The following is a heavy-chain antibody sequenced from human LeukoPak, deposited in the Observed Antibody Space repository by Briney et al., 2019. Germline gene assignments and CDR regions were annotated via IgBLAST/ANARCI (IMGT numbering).Heavy chain of an antibody. CDR3: AKDIRVWGSYRYPCLDY. D-gene: IGHD3-16*02. V-gene: IGHV3-30*18. J-gene: IGHJ4*02. CDR2: ISYDGDNK. CDR1: GFSFSGYG. Sequence: GGSLTLSRAASGFSFSGYGMRWVRQAPGKGLEWVAVISYDGDNKYYADSVNGRFTISRDNSKNTLSLQMDSLRAEDTAVYYCAKDIRVWGSYRYPCLDYWGQGTLVT.